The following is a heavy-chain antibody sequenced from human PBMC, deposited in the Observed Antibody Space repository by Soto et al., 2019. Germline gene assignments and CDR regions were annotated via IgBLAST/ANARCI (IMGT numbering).Heavy chain of an antibody. V-gene: IGHV3-23*01. CDR2: VSISSDGP. J-gene: IGHJ4*02. CDR1: GVTFGSYA. CDR3: AKIYFFAS. Sequence: GGSLRLSCAASGVTFGSYAMSWVRQAPGRGLEWVSSVSISSDGPYYADSVKGRFTISRDNSKNTLYLQLNSLRGEDTATYYCAKIYFFASWGQGTPVTVSS.